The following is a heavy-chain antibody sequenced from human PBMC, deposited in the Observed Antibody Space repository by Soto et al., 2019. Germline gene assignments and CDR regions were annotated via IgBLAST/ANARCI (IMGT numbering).Heavy chain of an antibody. J-gene: IGHJ4*02. CDR1: GYTFTSYG. Sequence: QVQLVQSGAEVKKPGASVKVSCKASGYTFTSYGISWVRQAPGQGLEWMGWISAYNGNTNYAQKLQGRVTMTTDPATSTAYMELRSLRSDDTAVYYCARGLTPVGATTVCLNYWGQGTLVTVSS. V-gene: IGHV1-18*04. CDR3: ARGLTPVGATTVCLNY. CDR2: ISAYNGNT. D-gene: IGHD1-26*01.